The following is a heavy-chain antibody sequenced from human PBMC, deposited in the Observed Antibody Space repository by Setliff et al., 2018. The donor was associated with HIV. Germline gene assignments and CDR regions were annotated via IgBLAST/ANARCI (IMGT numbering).Heavy chain of an antibody. V-gene: IGHV4-34*01. D-gene: IGHD6-19*01. J-gene: IGHJ4*02. Sequence: SETLSLTCAVYGGSFSGYYWSWIRQPPGKGLEWIGEINHSGSTNYNPSLKSRVTISVDTSKNQFSLKLSSVTAADTAVYYCAGVEYLWSPSSGWYHGPFDYWGQGTLVTVSS. CDR2: INHSGST. CDR1: GGSFSGYY. CDR3: AGVEYLWSPSSGWYHGPFDY.